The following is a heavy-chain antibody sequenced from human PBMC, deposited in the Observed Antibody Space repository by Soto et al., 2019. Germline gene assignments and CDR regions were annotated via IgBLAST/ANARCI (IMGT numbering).Heavy chain of an antibody. CDR2: IYYSGST. J-gene: IGHJ5*02. D-gene: IGHD3-3*01. Sequence: QVQLQESGPGLVKPSETLSLTCTVSGGSISSYYWSWIRQPPGKGLEWIGYIYYSGSTNYNPSLKSRVTISVDMSKNQFSLKLSSVTAADTAVYYCARGSYDFWSGDNWFDPWGQGTLVTVSS. CDR1: GGSISSYY. V-gene: IGHV4-59*01. CDR3: ARGSYDFWSGDNWFDP.